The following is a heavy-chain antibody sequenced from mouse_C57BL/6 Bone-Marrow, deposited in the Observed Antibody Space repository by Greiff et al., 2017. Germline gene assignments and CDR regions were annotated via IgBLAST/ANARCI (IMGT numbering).Heavy chain of an antibody. CDR1: GFTFSSYG. V-gene: IGHV5-6*01. Sequence: EVKLMESGGDLVKPGGSLKLSCAASGFTFSSYGMSWVRQTPDKRLEWVATISSGGSYTYYPDSVKGRFTISRDNAKNTLYLQMSSLKSEDTAMYYCARLGYYGSSYCDYWGQGTTLTVSS. J-gene: IGHJ2*01. CDR3: ARLGYYGSSYCDY. CDR2: ISSGGSYT. D-gene: IGHD1-1*01.